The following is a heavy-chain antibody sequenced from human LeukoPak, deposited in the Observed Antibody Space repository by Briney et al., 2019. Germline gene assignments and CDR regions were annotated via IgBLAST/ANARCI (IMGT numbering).Heavy chain of an antibody. Sequence: GESLKISCKGSGYSFTSFWIAWVRQMPGKGLEWMGIIYPGDSDPRYSPSFQGQVTFSADKSISTAYLQWSSLKASDTAMYYCARRPSFYYDGSGAFDIWGQGTMVTVSS. CDR2: IYPGDSDP. J-gene: IGHJ3*02. CDR1: GYSFTSFW. V-gene: IGHV5-51*01. D-gene: IGHD3-22*01. CDR3: ARRPSFYYDGSGAFDI.